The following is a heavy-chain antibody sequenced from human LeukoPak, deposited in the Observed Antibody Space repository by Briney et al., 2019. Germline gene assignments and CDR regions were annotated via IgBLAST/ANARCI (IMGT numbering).Heavy chain of an antibody. D-gene: IGHD2-15*01. J-gene: IGHJ4*02. Sequence: GGSLRLSCAASGFSFSSYEMNWVRQAPGEGLEWVSYISSCGSAIFYADSVKGRFTISRDNAKNSLFLQMNSLRAEDTAFYYCASKGGFDDWGQGTLVTVSS. CDR1: GFSFSSYE. CDR2: ISSCGSAI. CDR3: ASKGGFDD. V-gene: IGHV3-48*03.